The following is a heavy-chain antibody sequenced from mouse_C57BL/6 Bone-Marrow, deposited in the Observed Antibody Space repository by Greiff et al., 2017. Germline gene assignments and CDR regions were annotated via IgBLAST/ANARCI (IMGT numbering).Heavy chain of an antibody. CDR3: ARHAYLYAMDY. CDR1: GFTFSDYG. CDR2: ISNLAYSI. J-gene: IGHJ4*01. V-gene: IGHV5-15*01. D-gene: IGHD5-5*01. Sequence: EVKLMESGGGLVQPGGSLKLSCAASGFTFSDYGMAWVRQAPRKGPEWVAFISNLAYSIYYADTVTGRFTISRENAKNTLYLEMSSLRSEDTAMYYCARHAYLYAMDYWGQGTSVTVSS.